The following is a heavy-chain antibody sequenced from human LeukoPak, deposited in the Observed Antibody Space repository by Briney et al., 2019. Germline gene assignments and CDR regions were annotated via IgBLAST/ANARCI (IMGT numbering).Heavy chain of an antibody. Sequence: ASETLSLTCTVSGGSIRSSYYYWGWIRQPPGKGLEWIGEINHSGSTNYNPSLKSRVTISVDTSKNQFSLKLSSVTAADTAVYYCATYSSGWYGFYFDYWGQGTLVTVSS. D-gene: IGHD6-19*01. J-gene: IGHJ4*02. CDR1: GGSIRSSYYY. CDR3: ATYSSGWYGFYFDY. CDR2: INHSGST. V-gene: IGHV4-39*07.